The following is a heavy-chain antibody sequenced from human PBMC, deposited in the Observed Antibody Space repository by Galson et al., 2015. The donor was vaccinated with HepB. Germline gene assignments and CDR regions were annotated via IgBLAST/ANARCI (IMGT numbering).Heavy chain of an antibody. V-gene: IGHV3-23*01. D-gene: IGHD3-10*01. Sequence: SLRLSCAASGFSFTNYAMTWVRQAPGKGLEWVLAITGGRGTTYYADSVKGRFTVSRDNSKNTLYLQMASLRADDTAVYYCTKATTYFYDSGSCSDYWGQGALVTVSP. CDR1: GFSFTNYA. CDR3: TKATTYFYDSGSCSDY. CDR2: ITGGRGTT. J-gene: IGHJ4*02.